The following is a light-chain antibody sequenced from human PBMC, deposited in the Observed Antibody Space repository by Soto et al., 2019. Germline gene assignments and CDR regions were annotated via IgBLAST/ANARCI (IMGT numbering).Light chain of an antibody. V-gene: IGLV2-14*01. J-gene: IGLJ1*01. CDR2: GVS. CDR1: SSDVGGYNY. Sequence: QSVLTQPASLSGSPGQSITISCTGTSSDVGGYNYVSWYQQHPGKAPRLMIYGVSNRPFGVSSRFSGSKSGNTASLTISGLQSEDEADYYCNSYASSSTYVFGTGTKVTVL. CDR3: NSYASSSTYV.